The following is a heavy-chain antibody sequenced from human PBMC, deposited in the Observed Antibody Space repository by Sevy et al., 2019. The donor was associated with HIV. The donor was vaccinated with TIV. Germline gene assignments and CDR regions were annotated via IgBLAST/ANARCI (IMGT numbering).Heavy chain of an antibody. Sequence: GGSLRLSCAASGFNINTYWMNWVRQAPGKGLEWVANRKYDGSEIYYVDSVRGRFTISKDNARNLVYLQMNSLRAEDTALYYCVRAIVIEGSFWGQGTLVTVSS. J-gene: IGHJ4*02. CDR2: RKYDGSEI. CDR3: VRAIVIEGSF. CDR1: GFNINTYW. D-gene: IGHD2-2*01. V-gene: IGHV3-7*01.